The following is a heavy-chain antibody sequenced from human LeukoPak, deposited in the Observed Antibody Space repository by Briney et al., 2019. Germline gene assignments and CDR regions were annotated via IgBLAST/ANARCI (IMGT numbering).Heavy chain of an antibody. CDR1: GFTFSSYG. D-gene: IGHD3-22*01. V-gene: IGHV4-34*01. CDR3: ARTYYYDSSGYFSH. J-gene: IGHJ1*01. CDR2: INHSGST. Sequence: PGGSLRLSCAASGFTFSSYGMHWVRQPPGKGLEWIGEINHSGSTNYNPSLKSRVTISVDTSKNQFSLKLSSVTAADTAVYYCARTYYYDSSGYFSHWGQGTLVTVSS.